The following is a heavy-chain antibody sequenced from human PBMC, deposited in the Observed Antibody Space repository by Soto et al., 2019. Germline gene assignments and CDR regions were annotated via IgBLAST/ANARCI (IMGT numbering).Heavy chain of an antibody. Sequence: GGSLRLSCAASGFTFSSYGMHWVRQAPGKGLEWVAVISYDGSNKYYADSVKGRFTISRDNSKNTLYLQMNSLRAEDTAVYYCVKDGQGSGSYYSYDAFDIWGQGTMVTVSS. D-gene: IGHD3-10*01. V-gene: IGHV3-30*18. CDR3: VKDGQGSGSYYSYDAFDI. CDR2: ISYDGSNK. J-gene: IGHJ3*02. CDR1: GFTFSSYG.